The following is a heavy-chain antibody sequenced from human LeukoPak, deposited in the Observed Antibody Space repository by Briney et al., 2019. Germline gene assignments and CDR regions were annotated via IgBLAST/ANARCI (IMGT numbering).Heavy chain of an antibody. D-gene: IGHD6-13*01. J-gene: IGHJ4*02. CDR2: ISGSGGRT. Sequence: GRSLRLSCAASGFTFSSYGMHWVRQAPGKGLEWVSAISGSGGRTYYADSVKGRFTISRDNSKNTLYLQMNSLRAEDTAVYYCAKDAGSSWQIFDYWGQGTLVTVSS. CDR3: AKDAGSSWQIFDY. V-gene: IGHV3-23*01. CDR1: GFTFSSYG.